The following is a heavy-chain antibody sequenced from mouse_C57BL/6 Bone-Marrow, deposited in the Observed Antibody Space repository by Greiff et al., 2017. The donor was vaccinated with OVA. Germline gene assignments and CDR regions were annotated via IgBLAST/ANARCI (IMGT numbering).Heavy chain of an antibody. CDR1: GYTFTSYW. CDR3: ASCGDDEAWFAY. J-gene: IGHJ3*01. CDR2: IYPGSGST. Sequence: QVQLQQPGAELVKPGASVKMSCKASGYTFTSYWITWVKQRPGQGLEWIGDIYPGSGSTNYNEKFKSKATLTVDTSSSTAYMQLSRLTSEDSAVYYCASCGDDEAWFAYWGQGTLVTVSA. D-gene: IGHD2-12*01. V-gene: IGHV1-55*01.